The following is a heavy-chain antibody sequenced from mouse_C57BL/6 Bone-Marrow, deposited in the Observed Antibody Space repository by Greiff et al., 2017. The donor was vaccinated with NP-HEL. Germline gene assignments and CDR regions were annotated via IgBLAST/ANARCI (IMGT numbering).Heavy chain of an antibody. V-gene: IGHV1-53*01. CDR1: GYTFTSYW. D-gene: IGHD1-1*01. CDR2: INPSNGGT. J-gene: IGHJ4*01. Sequence: QVQLKQPGTELVKPGASVKLSCKASGYTFTSYWMHWVKQRPGQGLEWIGNINPSNGGTNYNEKFKSKATLTVDKSSSTAYMQLSSLTSEDSAVYYCARFTTVVATYYYAMDYWGQGTSVTVSS. CDR3: ARFTTVVATYYYAMDY.